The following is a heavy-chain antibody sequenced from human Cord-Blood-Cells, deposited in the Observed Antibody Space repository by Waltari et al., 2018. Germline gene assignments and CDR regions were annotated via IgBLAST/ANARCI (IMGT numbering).Heavy chain of an antibody. Sequence: QVQLQQWGAGLLKPSETLSLTCAVYGGSFSGYYWSWVRQPPGKGLEWMREISHRGSTHDYPSLTSRVTISVDPSNNQFSLKLGSVTAADSGVYYCARGGRSWYDFCSGYYNGYFQHWGQGTLVTVSS. CDR1: GGSFSGYY. CDR3: ARGGRSWYDFCSGYYNGYFQH. CDR2: ISHRGST. J-gene: IGHJ1*01. V-gene: IGHV4-34*01. D-gene: IGHD3-3*01.